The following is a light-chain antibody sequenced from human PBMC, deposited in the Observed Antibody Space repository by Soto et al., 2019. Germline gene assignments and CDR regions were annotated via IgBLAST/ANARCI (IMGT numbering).Light chain of an antibody. CDR1: QSVSSY. V-gene: IGKV3-11*01. CDR2: DAS. J-gene: IGKJ4*01. CDR3: QQYGSSLT. Sequence: EILFTQSPATLSLSPGERATLPCRASQSVSSYLAWYQQTPGQAPRLLIYDASNRATGVPARFSGSGSGTVFTLTIRSLEPEDVAVYACQQYGSSLTFGGGTKVDIK.